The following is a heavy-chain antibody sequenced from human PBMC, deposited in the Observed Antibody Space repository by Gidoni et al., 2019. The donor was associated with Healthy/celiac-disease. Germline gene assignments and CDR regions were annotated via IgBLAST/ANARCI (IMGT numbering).Heavy chain of an antibody. V-gene: IGHV4-38-2*02. CDR3: AGDREYGDTVWFDP. CDR2: IYHSGST. J-gene: IGHJ5*02. CDR1: GYSISSGYY. D-gene: IGHD4-17*01. Sequence: QVQLQESGPGLVKPSETRSLTCAVSGYSISSGYYWGWIRQPPGKGLEWIGRIYHSGSTDYNPSLKSRVTLSVVTSKNQFSLKLRSVPAADTAVYYCAGDREYGDTVWFDPWCQGTLFTVSS.